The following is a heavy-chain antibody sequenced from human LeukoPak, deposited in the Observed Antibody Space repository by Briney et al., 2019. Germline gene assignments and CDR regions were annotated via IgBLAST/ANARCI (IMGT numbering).Heavy chain of an antibody. V-gene: IGHV1-69*13. CDR2: IIPIFGTA. Sequence: ASVKVSCKASGGTFSSYAISWVRQAPGQGLEWMGGIIPIFGTANYAQKFQGRVTITADESTSTAYMELSGLRSEDTAVYYCARSYYDSSGYTIDYWGQGTLVTVSS. D-gene: IGHD3-22*01. J-gene: IGHJ4*02. CDR3: ARSYYDSSGYTIDY. CDR1: GGTFSSYA.